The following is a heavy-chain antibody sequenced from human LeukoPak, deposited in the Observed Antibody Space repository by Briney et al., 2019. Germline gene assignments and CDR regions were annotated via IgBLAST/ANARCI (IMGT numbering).Heavy chain of an antibody. Sequence: GGSLRLSCAASGFTFSSYAMSWVRQAPGKGLEWVSAISGSGGSTYYADSVKGRFTISRDSSKNTLYLQMNSLRAVDTAVYYCAKDQRGITMIVVGILGAFDIWGQGTMVTVSS. CDR3: AKDQRGITMIVVGILGAFDI. D-gene: IGHD3-22*01. CDR1: GFTFSSYA. CDR2: ISGSGGST. V-gene: IGHV3-23*01. J-gene: IGHJ3*02.